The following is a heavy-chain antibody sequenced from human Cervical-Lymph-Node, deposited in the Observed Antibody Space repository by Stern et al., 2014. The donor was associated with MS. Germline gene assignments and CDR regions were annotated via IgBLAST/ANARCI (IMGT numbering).Heavy chain of an antibody. D-gene: IGHD3-9*01. Sequence: QLQLQESGPGLVKPSETLSLTCTVSGASIRTGSYYWGWIRQSPGKGLEYIGSIYSSGNTYYNPSLKSRVTISVDPSKNHISLELSSVTVADTAVYYCARLGDEGYDILLWGRGTLVTVSS. CDR1: GASIRTGSYY. CDR3: ARLGDEGYDILL. V-gene: IGHV4-39*02. J-gene: IGHJ4*02. CDR2: IYSSGNT.